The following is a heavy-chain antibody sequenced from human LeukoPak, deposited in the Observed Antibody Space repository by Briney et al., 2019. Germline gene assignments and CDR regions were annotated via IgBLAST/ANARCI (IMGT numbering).Heavy chain of an antibody. CDR3: ARDGRRTTVTTKPRDYMDV. CDR2: ISSSSSYI. D-gene: IGHD4-17*01. Sequence: GGSLRLSCAASGFTFSSYSMNWVRQAPGKGLEWVSSISSSSSYIYYADSVKGRFTISRDNAKNSLYLQMNSLRAEDTAVYYCARDGRRTTVTTKPRDYMDVWGKGTTVTVSS. CDR1: GFTFSSYS. V-gene: IGHV3-21*01. J-gene: IGHJ6*03.